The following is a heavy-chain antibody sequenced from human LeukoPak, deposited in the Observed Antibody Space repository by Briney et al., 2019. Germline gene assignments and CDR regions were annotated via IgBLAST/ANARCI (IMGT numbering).Heavy chain of an antibody. V-gene: IGHV3-9*01. CDR3: AKDRQVGYSSGWSTGGAFDI. CDR2: ISWNSGSI. Sequence: GGSLRLSCAASGFTFDDYAMHWVRQAPGKGLEWVSGISWNSGSIVYADSVKGRFTISRDNAKNSLYLQMNSLRAEDTALYYCAKDRQVGYSSGWSTGGAFDIWGQGTMVTVSS. CDR1: GFTFDDYA. J-gene: IGHJ3*02. D-gene: IGHD6-19*01.